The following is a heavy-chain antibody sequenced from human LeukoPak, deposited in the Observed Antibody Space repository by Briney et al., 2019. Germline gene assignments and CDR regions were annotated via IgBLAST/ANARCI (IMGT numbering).Heavy chain of an antibody. V-gene: IGHV4-59*01. J-gene: IGHJ4*02. CDR2: IYYSGST. CDR1: GGSISGYY. CDR3: ARSQSYYESSGYYHGAHFDY. D-gene: IGHD3-22*01. Sequence: SETLSLTCTVSGGSISGYYWSWIRQPPGKGLEWIGYIYYSGSTNYNPSLKSRVTISVDTSKNQFSLKLSSVTAADTAVYYCARSQSYYESSGYYHGAHFDYWGQGTLVTVSS.